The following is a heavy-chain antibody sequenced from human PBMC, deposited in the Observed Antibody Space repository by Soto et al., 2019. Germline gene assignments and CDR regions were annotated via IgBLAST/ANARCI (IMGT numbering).Heavy chain of an antibody. CDR1: GYTFTSYG. J-gene: IGHJ4*02. D-gene: IGHD3-16*01. V-gene: IGHV1-18*01. CDR3: ARDWFGIDY. CDR2: INPYNGNT. Sequence: QVQLVQSGAEVKKPGASVKVSCKASGYTFTSYGISWVRQAPGQGLEWMGWINPYNGNTNYAQKLPGRVTMTTDTSTNTASMELRSRRSDHTAVYYCARDWFGIDYWGQGTLVTVSS.